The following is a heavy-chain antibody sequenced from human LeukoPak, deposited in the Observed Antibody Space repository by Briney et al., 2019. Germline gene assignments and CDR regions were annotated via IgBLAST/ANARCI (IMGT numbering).Heavy chain of an antibody. V-gene: IGHV4-38-2*02. J-gene: IGHJ4*02. CDR1: SYSISSGYY. D-gene: IGHD2-2*01. CDR3: ASSIVVVPAAMTGYFDY. Sequence: SETLSLTCTVSSYSISSGYYWGWIRQPPGKGLEWIGSIYHSGSTYYNPSLKSRVTISVDTSKNQFSLKLSSVTAADTDVYYCASSIVVVPAAMTGYFDYWGEGTLVTVSS. CDR2: IYHSGST.